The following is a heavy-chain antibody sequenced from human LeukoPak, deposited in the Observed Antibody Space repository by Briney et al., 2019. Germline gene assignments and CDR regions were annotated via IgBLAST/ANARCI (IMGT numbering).Heavy chain of an antibody. D-gene: IGHD2-2*01. Sequence: SVKVSCKVSGGTFSSYAISWVRQARGQGLESMGRIIPILWIANYAQKFEGRVTITADKSTSTAYMELSSLRSEDTAVYYCAREEIFCSSTSGYDGMCFDYWGQGTLVTVSS. CDR1: GGTFSSYA. V-gene: IGHV1-69*04. J-gene: IGHJ4*02. CDR2: IIPILWIA. CDR3: AREEIFCSSTSGYDGMCFDY.